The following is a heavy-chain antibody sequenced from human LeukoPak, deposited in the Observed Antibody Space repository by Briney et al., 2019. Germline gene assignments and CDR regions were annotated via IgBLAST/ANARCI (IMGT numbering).Heavy chain of an antibody. J-gene: IGHJ5*02. D-gene: IGHD3-22*01. V-gene: IGHV4-59*01. CDR3: ARVLLSSGYST. Sequence: SETLSLTCSVSGASISSYYYNWIRQSPGKGLEWIGYIYYSGITNYNPSLKSRVTMSLDTSNNQFSLKLSSVSAADTAVYYCARVLLSSGYSTWGQGTLVTVSS. CDR1: GASISSYY. CDR2: IYYSGIT.